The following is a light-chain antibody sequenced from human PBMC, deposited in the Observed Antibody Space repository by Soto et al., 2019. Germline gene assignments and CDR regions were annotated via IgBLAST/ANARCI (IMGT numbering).Light chain of an antibody. V-gene: IGLV2-23*03. CDR3: CSYAGSSTFGVV. J-gene: IGLJ2*01. CDR2: EGS. Sequence: QSALTQPASVSGSPGQSITISCTGTSSDVGSYNLVSLYQQHPGKAPKLMIYEGSKRTSGVSNRFSGSKSGNTASLTSSGLQAEDEADYYCCSYAGSSTFGVVFGGGTKLTVL. CDR1: SSDVGSYNL.